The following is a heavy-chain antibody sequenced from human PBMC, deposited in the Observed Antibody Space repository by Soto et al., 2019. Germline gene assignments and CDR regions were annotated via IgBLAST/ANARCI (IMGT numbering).Heavy chain of an antibody. V-gene: IGHV3-66*01. D-gene: IGHD3-10*01. J-gene: IGHJ5*02. CDR1: RSTVTFNH. CDR3: ARDYSVSGSYAPWFDP. CDR2: IYVSGST. Sequence: GGSLRLSCTASRSTVTFNHMSWVRQAPGKGLEWVSVIYVSGSTYNADSVKGRFTISRDKSTNTVYLQMNSLRADDTGVYYCARDYSVSGSYAPWFDPWGQGALVTVSS.